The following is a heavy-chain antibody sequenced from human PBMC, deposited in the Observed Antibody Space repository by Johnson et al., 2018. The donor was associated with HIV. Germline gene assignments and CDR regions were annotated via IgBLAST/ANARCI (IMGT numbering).Heavy chain of an antibody. CDR1: GFTFSDYY. J-gene: IGHJ3*02. D-gene: IGHD3-22*01. CDR3: ARDRRNYYDSSGYPDYDAFDI. V-gene: IGHV3-11*01. Sequence: QVQLVESGGGLVKPGGSLRLSCAASGFTFSDYYMSWIRQAPGQGLEWVSYISSSGSTIHYADSVKGRFTISRDNAKNSLYLQMNSLRAEDTALYYCARDRRNYYDSSGYPDYDAFDIWGQGTMVTVSS. CDR2: ISSSGSTI.